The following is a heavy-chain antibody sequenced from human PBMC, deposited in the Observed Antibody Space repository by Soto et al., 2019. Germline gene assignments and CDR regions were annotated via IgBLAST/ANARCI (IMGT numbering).Heavy chain of an antibody. CDR1: GFTFSYYS. CDR3: ARGDGTDLYNCGWSPRY. V-gene: IGHV3-21*04. D-gene: IGHD1-1*01. Sequence: EVQLVESGGGLVKPGESLRVSCAASGFTFSYYSLHWVRQARGKGLESVSSISGSSTYIYYADRVKGRFTISRDNAKNSLYLRMDSLRAEDTAVYYCARGDGTDLYNCGWSPRYWRQGTLVTVSS. J-gene: IGHJ4*02. CDR2: ISGSSTYI.